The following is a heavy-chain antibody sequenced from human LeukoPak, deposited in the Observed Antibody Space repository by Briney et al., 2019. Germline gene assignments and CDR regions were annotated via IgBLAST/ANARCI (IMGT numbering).Heavy chain of an antibody. CDR3: AKDKSKENYYYGMDV. J-gene: IGHJ6*02. CDR2: ISYDGSNK. D-gene: IGHD4-11*01. V-gene: IGHV3-30-3*01. Sequence: GGSLRLSCAASGFTFSSYAMHWVRQAPGKGLEWVAVISYDGSNKYYADSVKGRFTISRDNSKNTLYLQMNSLRAEDTAVYYCAKDKSKENYYYGMDVWGQGTTVTVSS. CDR1: GFTFSSYA.